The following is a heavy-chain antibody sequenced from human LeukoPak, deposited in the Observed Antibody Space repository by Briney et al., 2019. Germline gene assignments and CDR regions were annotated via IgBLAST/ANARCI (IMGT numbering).Heavy chain of an antibody. CDR2: IYYSGST. Sequence: SETLSLTCTVSGGSISSSSYYWGWIRQPPGKGLEWIGSIYYSGSTYYNPSLKSRVTISVDTSKNQFSLKLSSVTAADTAVYYCARRQLERRRSFDYWGQGTLVTVSS. CDR1: GGSISSSSYY. CDR3: ARRQLERRRSFDY. D-gene: IGHD1-1*01. J-gene: IGHJ4*02. V-gene: IGHV4-39*01.